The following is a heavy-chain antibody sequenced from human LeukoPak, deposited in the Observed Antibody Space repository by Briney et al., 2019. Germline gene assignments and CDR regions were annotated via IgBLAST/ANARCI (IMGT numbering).Heavy chain of an antibody. CDR1: GFTFSSYG. D-gene: IGHD6-13*01. J-gene: IGHJ6*03. CDR3: AKEGVAAVARVNYYYMDV. V-gene: IGHV3-30*02. CDR2: IRYDGSNK. Sequence: PGGSLRLSCAASGFTFSSYGMHWVRQAPGKGLEWVAFIRYDGSNKYYADSVKGRFTISRENSKNSLYLQMNSLRAEDTALYYCAKEGVAAVARVNYYYMDVWGKGTTVTVSS.